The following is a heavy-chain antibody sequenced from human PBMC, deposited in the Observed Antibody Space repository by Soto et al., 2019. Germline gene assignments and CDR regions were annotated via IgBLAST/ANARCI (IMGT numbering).Heavy chain of an antibody. CDR2: ISAYDGLT. CDR1: GYIFTNYG. CDR3: ARVRYHDTSGYYDVDY. J-gene: IGHJ4*02. D-gene: IGHD3-22*01. Sequence: QVQLVQSAAEVKKPGASVKVSCKTSGYIFTNYGISWVRQAPGQGLEWMGWISAYDGLTNHSQKFQGRVTMTTDTSTSTAYMEVRSLSSDDAAVDYCARVRYHDTSGYYDVDYWGQGTLVTVSS. V-gene: IGHV1-18*01.